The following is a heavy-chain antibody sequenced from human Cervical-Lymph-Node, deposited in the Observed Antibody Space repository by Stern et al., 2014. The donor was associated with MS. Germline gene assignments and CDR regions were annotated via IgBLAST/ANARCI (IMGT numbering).Heavy chain of an antibody. D-gene: IGHD1/OR15-1a*01. J-gene: IGHJ4*02. CDR2: ISNSGNNI. CDR3: ARTPFGGTRGDY. CDR1: GFTFSDYY. Sequence: QDQLVESGGGLVKPGGSLRLSCAASGFTFSDYYMGWIRQAPGKGPEWLSYISNSGNNIYYADSVKGRFTISRDNAKNSLLLQMNGLRAEDTAVYFCARTPFGGTRGDYWGQGTLVRVSS. V-gene: IGHV3-11*01.